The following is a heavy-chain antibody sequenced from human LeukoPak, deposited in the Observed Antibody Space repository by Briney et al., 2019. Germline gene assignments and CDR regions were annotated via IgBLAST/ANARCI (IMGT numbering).Heavy chain of an antibody. D-gene: IGHD2-21*01. V-gene: IGHV3-7*01. J-gene: IGHJ3*02. CDR3: ARARLVVVVIAIDAFDI. CDR1: GFTFSSYW. CDR2: IKQDGSEK. Sequence: GGSLRLSCAASGFTFSSYWMSWVRQAPGKGLEWVANIKQDGSEKYYVDSVKGRFTISRDNAKNSLYLQMNSLRAEDTAVYYCARARLVVVVIAIDAFDIWGQGTMVTVSS.